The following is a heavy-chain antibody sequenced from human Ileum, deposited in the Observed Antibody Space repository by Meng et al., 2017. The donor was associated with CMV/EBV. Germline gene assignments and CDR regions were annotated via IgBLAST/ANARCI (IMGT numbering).Heavy chain of an antibody. J-gene: IGHJ5*02. V-gene: IGHV6-1*01. D-gene: IGHD1-26*01. CDR3: ARDEWELGRNWFDP. CDR2: TYYRSKWYN. CDR1: GDSVSSNSAA. Sequence: SETLSLTCAISGDSVSSNSAAWNWIRQSPSRGLEWLGRTYYRSKWYNDYAVSVKSRITINPDTSKNQFSLQLNSVTPEDMAVYYCARDEWELGRNWFDPWGQGTLVTVSS.